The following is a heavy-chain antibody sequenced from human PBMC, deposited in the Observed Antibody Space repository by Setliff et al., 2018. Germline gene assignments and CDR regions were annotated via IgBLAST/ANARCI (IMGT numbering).Heavy chain of an antibody. V-gene: IGHV1-46*01. CDR2: INTGGGSA. D-gene: IGHD2-8*01. CDR3: ARDSRIRFTKEEGGAYYYGMDV. J-gene: IGHJ6*02. CDR1: GYTFTSYY. Sequence: GASVKVSCKASGYTFTSYYMYWVRQAPGQGFEWMGTINTGGGSASIVDQFQGRVTMTRDTSTSTAYMELSSLRSEDTAVYYCARDSRIRFTKEEGGAYYYGMDVWGQGTTVTVSS.